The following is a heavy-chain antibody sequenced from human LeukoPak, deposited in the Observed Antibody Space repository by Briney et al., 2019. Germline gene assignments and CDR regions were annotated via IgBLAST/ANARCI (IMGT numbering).Heavy chain of an antibody. Sequence: SETLSLTCTVSGGSISSSRYYWGWIRQPPVKGLEWIGSIYYSGSTYYNPSLKSRVTISVDTSKNQFSLKLSSVTAADTAVYYCVAQRLNYGDYLFDYWGQGTLVTVSS. J-gene: IGHJ4*02. CDR1: GGSISSSRYY. V-gene: IGHV4-39*07. CDR2: IYYSGST. CDR3: VAQRLNYGDYLFDY. D-gene: IGHD4-17*01.